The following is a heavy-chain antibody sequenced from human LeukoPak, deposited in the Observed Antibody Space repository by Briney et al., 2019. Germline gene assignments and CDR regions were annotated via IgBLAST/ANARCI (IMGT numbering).Heavy chain of an antibody. CDR2: IYYSGST. J-gene: IGHJ6*03. Sequence: PSETLSLTCTVTGYSISSGYYWGWIRQPPGKGLEWIGSIYYSGSTYYNPSLKSRVTISVDTSKNQFSLKLSSVTAADTAVYYCARGQRRNYYYMDVWGKGTTVTVSS. V-gene: IGHV4-38-2*02. CDR1: GYSISSGYY. CDR3: ARGQRRNYYYMDV.